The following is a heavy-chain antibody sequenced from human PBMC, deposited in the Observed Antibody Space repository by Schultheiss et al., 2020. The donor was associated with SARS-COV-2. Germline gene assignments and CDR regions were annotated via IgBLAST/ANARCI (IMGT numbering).Heavy chain of an antibody. CDR1: GFTFSSYG. V-gene: IGHV3-9*01. CDR3: AGYYDFWSGTYTKRYYYYMDV. Sequence: GGSLRLSCAASGFTFSSYGMHWVRQAPGKGLEWVSGISWNSGSIGYADSVKGRFTISRDNAKNSLYLQMNSLRAEDTALYYCAGYYDFWSGTYTKRYYYYMDVWGKGTTVTVSS. D-gene: IGHD3-3*01. CDR2: ISWNSGSI. J-gene: IGHJ6*03.